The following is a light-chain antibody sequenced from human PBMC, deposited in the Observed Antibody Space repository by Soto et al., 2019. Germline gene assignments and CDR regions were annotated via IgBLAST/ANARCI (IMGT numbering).Light chain of an antibody. V-gene: IGKV3-20*01. CDR1: QSVSSSY. J-gene: IGKJ1*01. CDR3: QEYGSPWT. Sequence: EIVLTQSPGTLSLSPGERATLSCRASQSVSSSYLAWYQQKPGQAPRLLIYGASSRATGTPDRFSGSGSGTDFTLTISRLEPEDFAVYYCQEYGSPWTFGQGTKVDIK. CDR2: GAS.